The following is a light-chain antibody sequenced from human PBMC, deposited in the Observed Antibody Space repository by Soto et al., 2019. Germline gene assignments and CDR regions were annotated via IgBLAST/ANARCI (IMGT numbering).Light chain of an antibody. Sequence: IQMTQSPSSLSASVGDRVTITCRASQSMSRSLDWYQQKPGKAPNLLIFAASSLQSGVPSRFSGSGSGTDFTLTISSLQPEDFATYYCQQTYSTPWTFGQGTKVEIK. J-gene: IGKJ1*01. CDR1: QSMSRS. V-gene: IGKV1-39*01. CDR2: AAS. CDR3: QQTYSTPWT.